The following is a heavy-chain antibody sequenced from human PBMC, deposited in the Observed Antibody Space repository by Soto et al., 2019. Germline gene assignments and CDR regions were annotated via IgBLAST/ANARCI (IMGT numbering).Heavy chain of an antibody. J-gene: IGHJ6*02. CDR2: IYYSGST. Sequence: PSETLSLTCTVSGGSISSSSYYWGWIRQPPGKGLEWIGSIYYSGSTYYNPSLKSRVTISVDTSKNQFSLKLSSVTAADTAVYYCASTVRGVRTTGYYYYGMDVWGQGTTVTVSS. CDR1: GGSISSSSYY. V-gene: IGHV4-39*01. D-gene: IGHD3-10*01. CDR3: ASTVRGVRTTGYYYYGMDV.